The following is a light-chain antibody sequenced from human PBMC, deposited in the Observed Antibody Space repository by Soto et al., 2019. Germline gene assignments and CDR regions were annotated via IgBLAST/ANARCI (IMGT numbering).Light chain of an antibody. Sequence: QSALTQPPSASGSPGQSVTISCTGTSNDVGGYNYVSWYQQHPGKAPKLMIYEVSQRPSGVPDRFSGSRSGNTASLTVSGLQAEDEADYYCSSYAGSSNVVFGGGTQLTVL. V-gene: IGLV2-8*01. CDR2: EVS. CDR1: SNDVGGYNY. J-gene: IGLJ2*01. CDR3: SSYAGSSNVV.